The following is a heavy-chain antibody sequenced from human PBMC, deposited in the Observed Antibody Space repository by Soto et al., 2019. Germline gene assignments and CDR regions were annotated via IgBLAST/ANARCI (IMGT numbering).Heavy chain of an antibody. V-gene: IGHV3-7*03. CDR1: GFALSMYW. CDR3: LSDSNGYFYWMGRY. CDR2: INQVGSIQ. J-gene: IGHJ4*02. Sequence: PGGSLRLSCEASGFALSMYWMSWVRQAPGMGLQWVANINQVGSIQHYVDSVRGRFTVSRDNAKNSLFLQMNSLSAEDTAVYYCLSDSNGYFYWMGRYWGQGTLVTVSS. D-gene: IGHD4-4*01.